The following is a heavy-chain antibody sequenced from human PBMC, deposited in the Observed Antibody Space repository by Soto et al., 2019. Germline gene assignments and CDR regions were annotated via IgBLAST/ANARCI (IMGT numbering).Heavy chain of an antibody. Sequence: SETLSLTCTVSGDSISSGDYSWTWIRQHPGKGLEWIGYIYYSGSTYYNPSLKSRVAISLDTSKNQFSLNLSSVTAADTAVYYCARDRTVTGYYGMDVWGQGTTVTVS. CDR3: ARDRTVTGYYGMDV. CDR2: IYYSGST. J-gene: IGHJ6*02. D-gene: IGHD4-17*01. CDR1: GDSISSGDYS. V-gene: IGHV4-31*03.